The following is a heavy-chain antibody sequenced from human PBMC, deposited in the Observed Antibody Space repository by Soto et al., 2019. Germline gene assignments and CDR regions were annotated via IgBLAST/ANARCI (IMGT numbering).Heavy chain of an antibody. J-gene: IGHJ3*02. CDR3: ASVDGTTVDGAFDI. CDR1: GFTFSSYG. Sequence: EGQLVESGGGLVQPGGSLRLSCAASGFTFSSYGMSWVRQAPGKGLEWVATIKQGGSGKYYVDSVKGRFTISRDNAKNALYLQMNSLRAEDTAVYYCASVDGTTVDGAFDIWGQGTMVTVSS. CDR2: IKQGGSGK. D-gene: IGHD1-7*01. V-gene: IGHV3-7*01.